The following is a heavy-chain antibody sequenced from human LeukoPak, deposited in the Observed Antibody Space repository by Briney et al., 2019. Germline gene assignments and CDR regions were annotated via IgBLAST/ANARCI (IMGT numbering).Heavy chain of an antibody. D-gene: IGHD6-13*01. CDR2: IKQDGSEK. CDR1: GLTFSSYW. Sequence: GGSLRLSCAASGLTFSSYWMSWVRQAPGKGLEWVANIKQDGSEKYYVDSVKGRFTISRDNAKNSLYLQMNSLRAEDTAVYYCARDPDIAAAGSAFDIWGQGTMVTVSS. J-gene: IGHJ3*02. V-gene: IGHV3-7*03. CDR3: ARDPDIAAAGSAFDI.